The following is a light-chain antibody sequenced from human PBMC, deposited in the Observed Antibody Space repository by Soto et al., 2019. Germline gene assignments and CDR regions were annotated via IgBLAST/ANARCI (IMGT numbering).Light chain of an antibody. CDR2: DNN. J-gene: IGLJ1*01. V-gene: IGLV1-51*01. CDR3: GTYDSSLRDGV. Sequence: QSVLTQPPSVSAAPGQKVTISCSRSSSNIENYYVSWYQQLPGTAPKLLIYDNNKRPSGIPDRFSGSKSGTSATLDITGLQTGDEADYYCGTYDSSLRDGVFGTGTKVTVL. CDR1: SSNIENYY.